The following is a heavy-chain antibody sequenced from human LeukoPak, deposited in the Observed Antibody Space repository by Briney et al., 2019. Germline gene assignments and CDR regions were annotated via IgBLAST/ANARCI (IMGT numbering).Heavy chain of an antibody. V-gene: IGHV3-23*01. CDR1: GFTFSSYA. D-gene: IGHD6-13*01. J-gene: IGHJ6*02. Sequence: GGSLRLSCAASGFTFSSYAMSWVRQAPGKGLEWVSAISGSGGSTYYADSVKGRFTISRDNAKNSLYLQMNSLRAEDTAVYYCARDISSSWYDYYYGMDVWGQGTTVTVSS. CDR3: ARDISSSWYDYYYGMDV. CDR2: ISGSGGST.